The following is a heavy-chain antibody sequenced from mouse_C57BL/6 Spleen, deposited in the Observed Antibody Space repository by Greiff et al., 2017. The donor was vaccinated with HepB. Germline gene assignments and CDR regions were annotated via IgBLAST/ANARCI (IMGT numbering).Heavy chain of an antibody. V-gene: IGHV1-39*01. CDR2: INPNYGTT. Sequence: VQLKQSGPELVKPGASVKISCKASGYSFTDYNMNWVKQSNGKSLEWIGVINPNYGTTSYNQKFKGKATLTVDQSSSTAYMQLNSLTSEDSAVYYCLITTVVAEAMDYWGQGTSVTVSS. D-gene: IGHD1-1*01. J-gene: IGHJ4*01. CDR1: GYSFTDYN. CDR3: LITTVVAEAMDY.